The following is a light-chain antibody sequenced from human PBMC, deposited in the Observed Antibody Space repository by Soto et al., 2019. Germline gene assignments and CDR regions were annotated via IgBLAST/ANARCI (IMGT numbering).Light chain of an antibody. V-gene: IGKV1-39*01. CDR1: QSISTY. CDR2: AAS. J-gene: IGKJ2*01. Sequence: DIQMTQSPSSLSASVGDRVTITCRASQSISTYLNWYQHKPGKAPNLLIYAASSLQSGVPSRFSGSGSGTDFTLTISSLQPEDFATYYYQRSDSNPPASGQGTNLEI. CDR3: QRSDSNPPA.